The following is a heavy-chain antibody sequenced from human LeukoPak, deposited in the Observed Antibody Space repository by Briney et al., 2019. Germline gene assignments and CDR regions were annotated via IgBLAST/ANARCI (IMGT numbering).Heavy chain of an antibody. CDR2: ISSSGSTI. D-gene: IGHD2-15*01. CDR1: GFTFSSYE. CDR3: ARSIADYYYYYMDV. Sequence: PEGSLRLSCAASGFTFSSYEMSWVRQAPGEGLEWVSYISSSGSTIYYAESVKGRFTISRDNAKNSLYLQMNSPRAEDTAVYYCARSIADYYYYYMDVWGKGTTVTISS. J-gene: IGHJ6*03. V-gene: IGHV3-48*03.